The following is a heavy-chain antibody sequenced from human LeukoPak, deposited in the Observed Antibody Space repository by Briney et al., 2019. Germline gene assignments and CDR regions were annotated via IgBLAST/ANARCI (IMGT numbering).Heavy chain of an antibody. Sequence: GGSLRLSCAASGFTFIDYDMHWVRQVIGKGLDWVSAIGIRGDTHYSGSVKGRFTISRENAESSLYLQMNSLRAEDTAVYYCARGGIQVSGIDEFDYWGQGTLVTVSS. CDR2: IGIRGDT. CDR1: GFTFIDYD. V-gene: IGHV3-13*01. D-gene: IGHD6-19*01. J-gene: IGHJ4*02. CDR3: ARGGIQVSGIDEFDY.